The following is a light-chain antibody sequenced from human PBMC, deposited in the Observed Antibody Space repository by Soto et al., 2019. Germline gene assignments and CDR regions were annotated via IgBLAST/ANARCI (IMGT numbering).Light chain of an antibody. J-gene: IGLJ1*01. V-gene: IGLV2-14*03. Sequence: QSVLTQPASVSGSPGQSIAISCTGTSSDVGSYNSVSWYQQYPGKAPKHMIHDVNNRLSGISDRFSGSKSGNTASLTISGLQAEDEADYYCSSFTSSTSYVFGTGTKVTVL. CDR2: DVN. CDR1: SSDVGSYNS. CDR3: SSFTSSTSYV.